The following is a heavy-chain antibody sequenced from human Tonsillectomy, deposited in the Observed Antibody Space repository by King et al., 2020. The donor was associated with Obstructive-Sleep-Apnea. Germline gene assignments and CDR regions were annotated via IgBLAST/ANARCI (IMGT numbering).Heavy chain of an antibody. J-gene: IGHJ4*02. Sequence: DVQLVESGGGLVQPGRSLRLSCTASGFTFGDYAMSWFRRAPGKGLEWVGFIRSKAYGGTTEYAASVKGRFTISRDDSKSIAYLQMNSLKTEDTAMYYCTRKQVATYWGQGTLVTVSS. CDR1: GFTFGDYA. V-gene: IGHV3-49*03. CDR2: IRSKAYGGTT. CDR3: TRKQVATY. D-gene: IGHD5-12*01.